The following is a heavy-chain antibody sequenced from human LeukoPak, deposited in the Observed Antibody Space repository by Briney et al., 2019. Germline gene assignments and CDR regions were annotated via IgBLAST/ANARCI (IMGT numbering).Heavy chain of an antibody. CDR2: IIPIFGTA. CDR3: ARIAYYYDSSGYYSLYYYGMDV. D-gene: IGHD3-22*01. V-gene: IGHV1-69*13. J-gene: IGHJ6*02. Sequence: GASVKVSCKASGGTFSSYAISWERQAPGQGLEWMGGIIPIFGTANYAQKFQGRVTITADESTSTAYMELRSLRSGDTAVYYCARIAYYYDSSGYYSLYYYGMDVWGQGTAVTVSS. CDR1: GGTFSSYA.